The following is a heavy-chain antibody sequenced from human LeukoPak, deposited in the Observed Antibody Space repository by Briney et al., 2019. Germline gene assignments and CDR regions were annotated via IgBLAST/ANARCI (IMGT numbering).Heavy chain of an antibody. CDR2: INPNSGGT. CDR3: ARKGDYGYYYYMDV. J-gene: IGHJ6*03. Sequence: ASVKVSCKASGYTFTGYYMHWVRQAPGQGLEWMGWINPNSGGTNYAQKFQGRVTMTRDTSISTAYMELSRLRSDDTAVYYCARKGDYGYYYYMDVWGKGTTVTVSS. CDR1: GYTFTGYY. V-gene: IGHV1-2*02. D-gene: IGHD4-17*01.